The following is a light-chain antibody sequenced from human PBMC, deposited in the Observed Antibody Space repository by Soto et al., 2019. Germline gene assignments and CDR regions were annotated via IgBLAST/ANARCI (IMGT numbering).Light chain of an antibody. CDR1: QSINSR. CDR3: QEFSSYSGGT. J-gene: IGKJ1*01. CDR2: DAS. V-gene: IGKV1-5*01. Sequence: DIQMTQSPSTLSASVGDRVTITCRASQSINSRLAWYQQKPGKAPNLLIFDASSLESGVPSRFSGSGSGTEFTLTISSLQPDDFATYYCQEFSSYSGGTFGQGTNVDIK.